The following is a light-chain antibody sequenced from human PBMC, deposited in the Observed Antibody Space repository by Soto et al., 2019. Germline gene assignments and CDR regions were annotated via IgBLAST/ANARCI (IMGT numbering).Light chain of an antibody. CDR2: GVS. V-gene: IGKV3-20*01. Sequence: EIVLTQSPGTLSLSPGERATLSCRASQSGSDSYLAWYQQKPGQPPRLLIYGVSSRGYGIPDRFSGSGSGTDFTLTISRLEPEDFAVYYCQQYGNSLKWKFGQGTKVDI. J-gene: IGKJ1*01. CDR1: QSGSDSY. CDR3: QQYGNSLKWK.